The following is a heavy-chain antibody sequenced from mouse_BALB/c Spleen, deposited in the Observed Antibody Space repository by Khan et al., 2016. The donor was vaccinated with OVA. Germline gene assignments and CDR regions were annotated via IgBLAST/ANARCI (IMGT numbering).Heavy chain of an antibody. J-gene: IGHJ2*01. CDR3: ATSYFYGYYFDY. CDR1: GFTFNSYG. V-gene: IGHV5-17*02. Sequence: EVELVESGGGLVQPGGSRKLSWAASGFTFNSYGMHWVRQAPEKGLEWVAYISGDSNTIYYADTVKGRFTISRDNPKNTLFLQMTSLMSEDTAMYYCATSYFYGYYFDYWGPGTTLTFS. CDR2: ISGDSNTI. D-gene: IGHD1-1*01.